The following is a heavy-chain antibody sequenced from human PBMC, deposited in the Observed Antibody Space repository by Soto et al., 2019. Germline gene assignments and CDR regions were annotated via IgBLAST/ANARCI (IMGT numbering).Heavy chain of an antibody. CDR2: IYYSGST. V-gene: IGHV4-39*01. CDR1: GGSISSSSYY. J-gene: IGHJ4*02. D-gene: IGHD3-10*01. Sequence: SETLSLTCTVSGGSISSSSYYWGWIRQPPGKGLEWIGSIYYSGSTYYNPSLKSRVTISVDTSKNQFYLKLSSVTAADTAVYYFARHVGSRVTMVRGVIIKFDYWGQGTLVTVS. CDR3: ARHVGSRVTMVRGVIIKFDY.